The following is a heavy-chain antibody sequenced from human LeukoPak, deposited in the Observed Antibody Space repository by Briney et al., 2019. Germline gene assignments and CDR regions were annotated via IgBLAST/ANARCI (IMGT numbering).Heavy chain of an antibody. J-gene: IGHJ4*02. Sequence: SETLSLTCTVSGGSISSYYWSWIRQPPGKGLEWIGYIYYSGSTNYNPSLKSRVTISVDTSKNQFSLKLSSVTAADTAVYYCARVAYAGSSSNFDYWGQGTLVTVSS. V-gene: IGHV4-59*01. CDR3: ARVAYAGSSSNFDY. CDR2: IYYSGST. CDR1: GGSISSYY. D-gene: IGHD6-6*01.